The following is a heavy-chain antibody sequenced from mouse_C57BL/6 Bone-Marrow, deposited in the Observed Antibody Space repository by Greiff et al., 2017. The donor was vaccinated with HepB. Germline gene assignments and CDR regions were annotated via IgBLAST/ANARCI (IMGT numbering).Heavy chain of an antibody. D-gene: IGHD4-1*01. Sequence: EVKVVESGGGLVKPGGSLKLSCAASGFTFSSYAMSWVRQTPEKRLEWVATISDGGSYTYYPDNVKGRFTISRDNAKNHLYLQMSHLKSEETAMYYCAREGANWDGYFDVWGTGTTVTVSS. V-gene: IGHV5-4*01. J-gene: IGHJ1*03. CDR1: GFTFSSYA. CDR3: AREGANWDGYFDV. CDR2: ISDGGSYT.